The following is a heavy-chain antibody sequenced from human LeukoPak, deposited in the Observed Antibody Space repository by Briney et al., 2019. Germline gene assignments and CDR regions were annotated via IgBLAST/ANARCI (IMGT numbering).Heavy chain of an antibody. CDR3: ARDRGYCSGGSCYPYYYYYMDV. Sequence: SETLSLTCTVSGGSISSYYWSWLRQPAGKGLEWIGRIYTSGSTNYNPSLKSRVTMSVDTSKNQFSLKLSSVTAADTAVYYCARDRGYCSGGSCYPYYYYYMDVWGKGTTVTVSS. CDR2: IYTSGST. D-gene: IGHD2-15*01. CDR1: GGSISSYY. J-gene: IGHJ6*03. V-gene: IGHV4-4*07.